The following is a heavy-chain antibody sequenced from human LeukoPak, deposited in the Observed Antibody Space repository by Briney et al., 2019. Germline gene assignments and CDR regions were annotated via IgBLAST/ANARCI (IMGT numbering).Heavy chain of an antibody. J-gene: IGHJ5*02. Sequence: SETLSLTCTVSGVSLSSSSYCGGCDRQPPGEGLEWIGSICYSGSTFYNTSLKSRVTLSVDTSKNHFSLELSSVTPADPALFFCARTENYIPEDCFDRWGQGTLVTVSS. V-gene: IGHV4-39*02. CDR2: ICYSGST. CDR1: GVSLSSSSYC. D-gene: IGHD5-24*01. CDR3: ARTENYIPEDCFDR.